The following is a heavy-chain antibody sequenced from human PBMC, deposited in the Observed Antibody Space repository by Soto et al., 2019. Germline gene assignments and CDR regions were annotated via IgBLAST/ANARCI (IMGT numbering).Heavy chain of an antibody. CDR2: ISAYNGNT. CDR1: GYTFTNYG. CDR3: ARGVGSGSYYNQYNWFDP. D-gene: IGHD3-10*01. V-gene: IGHV1-18*01. J-gene: IGHJ5*02. Sequence: QVQLVQSGAEVKKPGASVKVSCKASGYTFTNYGISWVRQAPGQGLEWLGWISAYNGNTKYAQKLQGRVTMTTDTATSTAYMELRSLRSDDTAVYYCARGVGSGSYYNQYNWFDPWGQGTLVTVSS.